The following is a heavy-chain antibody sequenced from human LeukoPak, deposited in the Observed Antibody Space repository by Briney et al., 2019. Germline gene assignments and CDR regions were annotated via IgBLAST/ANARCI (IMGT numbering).Heavy chain of an antibody. D-gene: IGHD2-15*01. CDR3: TRRASSSGSWYSDY. CDR1: GFSFSVPA. J-gene: IGHJ4*02. CDR2: VTNKADNYAT. V-gene: IGHV3-73*01. Sequence: PGGSLRLSCAASGFSFSVPAIHWVRQASGKGLEWVGRVTNKADNYATGYAASVKGRFTISRDDSKNTAYLQMNSLKTEDTAVYYCTRRASSSGSWYSDYWGQGTLVAVSS.